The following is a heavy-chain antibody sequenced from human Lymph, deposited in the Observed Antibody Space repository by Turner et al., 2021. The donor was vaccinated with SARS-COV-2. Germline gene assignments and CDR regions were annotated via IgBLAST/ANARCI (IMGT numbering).Heavy chain of an antibody. J-gene: IGHJ3*02. D-gene: IGHD1-26*01. CDR1: GFTFSTYA. Sequence: QVQLVASGGGVVQPGRSLRLSCPASGFTFSTYAIHWVRQAPGKGLEWVAVISYDGFNKYYSDSVKGQFTISRDNSKNTLYLQMSSLRAEDTAVYYCARGSGSYLSAFDIWGQGTMVTVSS. V-gene: IGHV3-30*04. CDR2: ISYDGFNK. CDR3: ARGSGSYLSAFDI.